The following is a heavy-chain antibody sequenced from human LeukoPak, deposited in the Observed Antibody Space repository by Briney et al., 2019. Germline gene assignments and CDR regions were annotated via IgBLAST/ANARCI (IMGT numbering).Heavy chain of an antibody. CDR2: ISGSGGST. Sequence: GGSLRLSCAASGFTFSSYGRSWVRHAPGKGLEWGSAISGSGGSTYYADSVKGRFTISRDNSQNTLYLQMNILRAEDTAVYYCAKRLQSFDWLLGYFDYWGQGTLVTVSS. D-gene: IGHD3-9*01. CDR1: GFTFSSYG. V-gene: IGHV3-23*01. CDR3: AKRLQSFDWLLGYFDY. J-gene: IGHJ4*02.